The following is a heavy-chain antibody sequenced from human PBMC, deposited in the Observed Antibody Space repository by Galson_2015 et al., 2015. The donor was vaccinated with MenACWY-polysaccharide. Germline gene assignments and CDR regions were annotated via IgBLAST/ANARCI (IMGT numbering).Heavy chain of an antibody. D-gene: IGHD1-26*01. CDR2: ITSSTSAI. CDR1: GFIFSSYE. CDR3: ARGSYGNGYGMDV. Sequence: SLRLSCAASGFIFSSYEMNLVRQAPGKGLEWVSHITSSTSAIYYADSVKGRFTISRDNAKNSLYLQMSSLRAEDTAVYYCARGSYGNGYGMDVWGQGTTVTVSS. V-gene: IGHV3-48*03. J-gene: IGHJ6*02.